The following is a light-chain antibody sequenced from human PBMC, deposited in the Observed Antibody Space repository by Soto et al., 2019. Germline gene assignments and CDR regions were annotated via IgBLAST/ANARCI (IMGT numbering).Light chain of an antibody. V-gene: IGKV3-20*01. CDR2: RAS. CDR1: QSVSSTC. Sequence: EIVLTQSPGTLSLSPGERATLSCRASQSVSSTCLAWYQQRPGQAPRLLIFRASSRAADVPDRFSGSGSGTDFTLTISRLEPEDFAVYYCQQYGSSPQTFGQGTKVEIK. J-gene: IGKJ1*01. CDR3: QQYGSSPQT.